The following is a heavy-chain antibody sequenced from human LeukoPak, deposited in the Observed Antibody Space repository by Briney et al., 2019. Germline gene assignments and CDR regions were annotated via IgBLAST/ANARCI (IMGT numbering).Heavy chain of an antibody. J-gene: IGHJ4*02. CDR1: GGILNSFY. CDR2: VYYTGST. CDR3: ARWNPVTTSIDY. V-gene: IGHV4-59*08. D-gene: IGHD4-17*01. Sequence: ASETLSLTSSVSGGILNSFYWTWIRQPPGKGLEYIGYVYYTGSTNYNPSLKSRVTLRADTSKNQFSLKLTSVTAADTAVYYCARWNPVTTSIDYWGQGILVAVSS.